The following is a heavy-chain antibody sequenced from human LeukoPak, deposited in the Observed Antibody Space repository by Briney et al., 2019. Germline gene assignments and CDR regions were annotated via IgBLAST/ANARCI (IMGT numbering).Heavy chain of an antibody. CDR1: GDSISSGGFY. CDR2: IFHSGST. Sequence: SETLSLTCTVSGDSISSGGFYWRWIRQPPGKGLEWIGYIFHSGSTYYNPSLKSRITMTVDMSRNQFSLKLSSVTAADTAVYYCAREGQLFRGYFDFWGQGTLVTVSS. CDR3: AREGQLFRGYFDF. D-gene: IGHD6-13*01. J-gene: IGHJ4*02. V-gene: IGHV4-30-2*01.